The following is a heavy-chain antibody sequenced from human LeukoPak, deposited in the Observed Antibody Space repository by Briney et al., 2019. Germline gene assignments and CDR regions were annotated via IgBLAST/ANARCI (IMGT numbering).Heavy chain of an antibody. V-gene: IGHV4-59*12. CDR1: GGSTSSDY. CDR2: VYNSGDT. Sequence: SETLSLTCTVSGGSTSSDYWSWIRQSPGKGLEWVGYVYNSGDTGKNPSLKSRVTISVDTSKNQFSLKLSSVTAADTAVYYCARVRYSGSYLDYWGQGTLVTVSS. D-gene: IGHD1-26*01. CDR3: ARVRYSGSYLDY. J-gene: IGHJ4*02.